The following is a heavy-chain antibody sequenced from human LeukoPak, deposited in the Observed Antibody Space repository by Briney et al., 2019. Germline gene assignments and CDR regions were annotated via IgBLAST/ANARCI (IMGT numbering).Heavy chain of an antibody. CDR3: ARGLRYFDWLPPALIDY. Sequence: SETLSLTCAVYGGSFSGYYRSWIRQPPGKGLEWIGEINHSGSTNYNPSLKSRVTISVDTSKNQFSLKLSSVTAADTAVYYCARGLRYFDWLPPALIDYWGHGTLVTVSS. CDR1: GGSFSGYY. CDR2: INHSGST. J-gene: IGHJ4*01. D-gene: IGHD3-9*01. V-gene: IGHV4-34*01.